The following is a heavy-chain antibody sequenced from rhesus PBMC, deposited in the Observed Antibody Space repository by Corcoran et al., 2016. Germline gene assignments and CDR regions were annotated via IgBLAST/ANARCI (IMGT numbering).Heavy chain of an antibody. CDR1: VGSISSHY. Sequence: QVQLQESGPGLVKPLETLSLPCAVSVGSISSHYWSWIRQAPGKGLEWIGYIYGSGSSTNYNPALKSRGTLSVDTSKNQLSLKLSSVTAADTAVYYCARHPGTGNYFDYWGQGVLVTVSS. D-gene: IGHD3-34*01. CDR3: ARHPGTGNYFDY. V-gene: IGHV4S11*01. J-gene: IGHJ4*01. CDR2: IYGSGSST.